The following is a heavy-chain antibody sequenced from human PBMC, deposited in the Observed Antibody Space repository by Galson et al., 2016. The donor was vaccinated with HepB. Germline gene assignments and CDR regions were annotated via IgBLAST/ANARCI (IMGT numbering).Heavy chain of an antibody. Sequence: SVKVSCKASGGTFSSYAITWVRQVPGQGLEWMGGIIPIFGTANYAQKFQGRVTITADESTSTAYMELSSLRSEDTAVYYCARELTIFGVVTTYYGMDVWGQGTTVTVSS. CDR1: GGTFSSYA. D-gene: IGHD3-3*01. J-gene: IGHJ6*02. V-gene: IGHV1-69*13. CDR3: ARELTIFGVVTTYYGMDV. CDR2: IIPIFGTA.